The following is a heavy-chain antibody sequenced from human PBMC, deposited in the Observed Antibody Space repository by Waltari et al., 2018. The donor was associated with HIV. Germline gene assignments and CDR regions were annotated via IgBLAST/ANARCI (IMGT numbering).Heavy chain of an antibody. CDR2: ITRNGDRK. CDR1: GFRFDDYA. CDR3: AKTDGYYGVRGGAFDL. Sequence: ELRLVKSGGGFVQPGRYLRLSCTAYGFRFDDYAMDWIRLPPGKGRVWVSTITRNGDRKDYADSVKGRFTISRDNARSSLYLAMSSLSPEDTAFYYCAKTDGYYGVRGGAFDLWVQGTMVTVSS. V-gene: IGHV3-9*01. D-gene: IGHD2-21*01. J-gene: IGHJ3*01.